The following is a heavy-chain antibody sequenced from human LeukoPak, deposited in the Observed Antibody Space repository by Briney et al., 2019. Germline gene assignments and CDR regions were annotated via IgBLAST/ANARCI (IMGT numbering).Heavy chain of an antibody. Sequence: GGSLRLSCAASGFAFSSYWMSWVRQAPGKGLEWVANIKQDGSEKYYVDSVKGRFTISRDNAKNTLYLQMNSLRAEDTAVYYCARDGYSYGYRSYYYMDVWGKGTTVTVSS. CDR3: ARDGYSYGYRSYYYMDV. D-gene: IGHD5-18*01. CDR1: GFAFSSYW. V-gene: IGHV3-7*01. CDR2: IKQDGSEK. J-gene: IGHJ6*03.